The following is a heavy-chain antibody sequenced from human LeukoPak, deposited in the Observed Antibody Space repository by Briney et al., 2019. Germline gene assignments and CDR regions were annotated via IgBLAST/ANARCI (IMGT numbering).Heavy chain of an antibody. V-gene: IGHV4-34*01. CDR1: GGSFSGYY. CDR3: ARGFLGYCSSTSCHRPYYFDY. D-gene: IGHD2-2*01. J-gene: IGHJ4*02. Sequence: MASETLSLTCAVYGGSFSGYYWSWIRQPPGKGLEWIGEINHSGSTNYNPSIKSRVTISVDTSKNQFSLKLSSVTAADTAVYYCARGFLGYCSSTSCHRPYYFDYWGQGTLVTVSS. CDR2: INHSGST.